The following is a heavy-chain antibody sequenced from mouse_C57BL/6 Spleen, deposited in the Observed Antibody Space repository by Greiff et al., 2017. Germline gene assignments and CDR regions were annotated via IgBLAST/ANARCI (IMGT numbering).Heavy chain of an antibody. CDR2: ISSGGSYT. Sequence: EVQGVESGGDLVKPGGSLKLSCAASGFTFSSYGMSWVRQTPDKRLEWVATISSGGSYTYYPDSVKGRFTISRDNAKNTLYLQMSSLKSEDTAMYYCARHVLDGYYGYFDVWGTGTTVTVSS. CDR1: GFTFSSYG. V-gene: IGHV5-6*01. D-gene: IGHD2-3*01. CDR3: ARHVLDGYYGYFDV. J-gene: IGHJ1*03.